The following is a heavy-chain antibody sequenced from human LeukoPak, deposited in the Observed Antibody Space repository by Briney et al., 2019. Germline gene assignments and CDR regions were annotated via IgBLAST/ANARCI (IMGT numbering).Heavy chain of an antibody. CDR2: IYHSGST. Sequence: SETLSLTCAVYGGSFSGYYWSWIRQPPGKGLEWIGEIYHSGSTNYNPSLKSRVTISVDTSKNQFSLKLSSVTAADTAVYYCARGFYYDSSGSPFGYYGMDVWGQGTTVTVSS. CDR3: ARGFYYDSSGSPFGYYGMDV. V-gene: IGHV4-34*01. D-gene: IGHD3-22*01. J-gene: IGHJ6*02. CDR1: GGSFSGYY.